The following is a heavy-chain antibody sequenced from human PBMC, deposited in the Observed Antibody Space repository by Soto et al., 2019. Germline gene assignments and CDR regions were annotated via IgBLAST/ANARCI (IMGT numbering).Heavy chain of an antibody. CDR1: GGSISSGDYY. D-gene: IGHD1-26*01. J-gene: IGHJ6*02. Sequence: SETLSLTCTVSGGSISSGDYYWSWIRQPPGKGLEWIGYIYYSGSTYYNPSLKSRVTISVDTSKNQFSLKLSSVTAADTAVYYCARDRRIVGATINGMDVWGQGTTVTVSS. V-gene: IGHV4-30-4*01. CDR2: IYYSGST. CDR3: ARDRRIVGATINGMDV.